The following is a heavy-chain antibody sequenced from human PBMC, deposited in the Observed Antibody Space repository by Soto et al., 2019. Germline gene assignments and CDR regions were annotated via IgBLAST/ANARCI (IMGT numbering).Heavy chain of an antibody. D-gene: IGHD2-15*01. CDR2: IWYDGSNK. CDR3: ARDRRYCSGGSCSYFDY. Sequence: GGSLRLSCAASGFTFSSYGMHWVRQAPGKGLEWVAVIWYDGSNKYYADSVKGRFTISRDNSKNTLYLQMNSLRVEDTAVYYCARDRRYCSGGSCSYFDYWGQGTLVTVSS. V-gene: IGHV3-33*01. CDR1: GFTFSSYG. J-gene: IGHJ4*02.